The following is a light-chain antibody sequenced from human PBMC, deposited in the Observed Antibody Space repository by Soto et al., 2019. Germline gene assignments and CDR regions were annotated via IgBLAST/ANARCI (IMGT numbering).Light chain of an antibody. CDR3: QQAASCPIT. CDR2: DAS. V-gene: IGKV1-5*01. J-gene: IGKJ5*01. Sequence: DIQMTQSPSTLSASVGDRVSITCRASQRIGSWLAWYQQRPGKAPKLLMYDASFLESGVPSRFSGSGSGTEFTLTINSLQPEDFATYYCQQAASCPITFGQGTRLEIK. CDR1: QRIGSW.